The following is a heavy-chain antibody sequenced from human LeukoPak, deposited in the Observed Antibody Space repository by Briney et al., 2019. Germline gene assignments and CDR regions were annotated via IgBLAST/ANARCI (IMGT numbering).Heavy chain of an antibody. CDR1: GGSISSYY. CDR3: ARHVSGDYWVYYFDY. D-gene: IGHD4-17*01. CDR2: IYYSGST. Sequence: SETLSLTCTVSGGSISSYYWSWIRQPPGKGLEWIGYIYYSGSTNYNPSLKSRVTISVDTSKNQFSLKLSSVTAADTAVYYCARHVSGDYWVYYFDYWGQRTLVTVSS. V-gene: IGHV4-59*08. J-gene: IGHJ4*02.